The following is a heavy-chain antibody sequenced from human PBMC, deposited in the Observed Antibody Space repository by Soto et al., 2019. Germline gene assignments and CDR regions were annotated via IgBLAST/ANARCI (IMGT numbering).Heavy chain of an antibody. J-gene: IGHJ4*02. V-gene: IGHV1-24*01. CDR3: ATVRIYYGSGDFDH. CDR1: GGTFSSYA. CDR2: FDPEDGET. Sequence: ASVKVSCKASGGTFSSYAISWVRQAPGQGLEWMGGFDPEDGETIYAQKFQGRVTMTEDTSTDTAYMELSSLRSEDTAVYYCATVRIYYGSGDFDHWGQGTLVTVSS. D-gene: IGHD3-10*01.